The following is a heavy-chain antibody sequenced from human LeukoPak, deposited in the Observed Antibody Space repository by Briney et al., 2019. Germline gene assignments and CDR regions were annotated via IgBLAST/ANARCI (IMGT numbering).Heavy chain of an antibody. CDR3: TRDRDYNMDV. V-gene: IGHV3-74*01. J-gene: IGHJ6*02. Sequence: GGSLRLSCAASGFRFSITWMHWVRHAPGKGLEWVSLIKNDGRSTTYADSVKGRFTISRDDAKNTLFLQMNSLRDEDTAVYYCTRDRDYNMDVWGQGTTVTVSS. CDR2: IKNDGRST. CDR1: GFRFSITW.